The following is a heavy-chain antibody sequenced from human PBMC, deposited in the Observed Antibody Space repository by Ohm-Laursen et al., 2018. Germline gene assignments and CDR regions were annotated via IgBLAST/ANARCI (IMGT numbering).Heavy chain of an antibody. CDR1: GYTFTNYY. CDR2: INPNSGGT. J-gene: IGHJ4*02. V-gene: IGHV1-2*02. Sequence: SVKVSCKASGYTFTNYYMHWVRQAPGQGLEWMGWINPNSGGTNYAQKFQGRVTMTRDTSISTAYMELSRLRSDDTAVYYCARAPIVVVVAAPDYWGQGTLVTVSS. CDR3: ARAPIVVVVAAPDY. D-gene: IGHD2-15*01.